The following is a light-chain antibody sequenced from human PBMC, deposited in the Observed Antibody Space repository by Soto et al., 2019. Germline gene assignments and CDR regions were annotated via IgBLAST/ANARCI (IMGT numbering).Light chain of an antibody. CDR2: AAS. CDR1: QGIRND. CDR3: LQDYSYPWT. Sequence: IQMTQSPSSVSASVGDTVTITCRASQGIRNDLGWYQQKPGKAPKLLIHAASSLESGVPTRFSGSGSGTDVTFTISSLQAEDFATYYCLQDYSYPWTFGQGTKV. J-gene: IGKJ1*01. V-gene: IGKV1-6*01.